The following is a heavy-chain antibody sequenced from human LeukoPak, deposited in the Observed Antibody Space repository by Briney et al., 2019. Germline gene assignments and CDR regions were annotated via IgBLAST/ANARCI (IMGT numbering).Heavy chain of an antibody. CDR2: IIPIFGTA. CDR3: ARGGIAAAGRFDY. V-gene: IGHV1-69*05. Sequence: SVKVSRKASGGTFISYAISWVRQAPGQGLEWMGRIIPIFGTANYAWKFQGRVTITTDKSTSTAYMELSSLRSEDTAVYYCARGGIAAAGRFDYWGQGTLVTVSS. D-gene: IGHD6-13*01. CDR1: GGTFISYA. J-gene: IGHJ4*02.